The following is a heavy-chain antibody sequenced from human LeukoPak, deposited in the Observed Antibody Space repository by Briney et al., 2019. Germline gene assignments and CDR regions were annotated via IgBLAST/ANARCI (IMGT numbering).Heavy chain of an antibody. CDR2: ILYDGSNE. V-gene: IGHV3-30-3*01. CDR3: AREYYGSGSPYYGMDV. CDR1: GFTFNNYS. D-gene: IGHD3-10*01. J-gene: IGHJ6*02. Sequence: PGGSLRLSCAASGFTFNNYSMHWVRQAPGKGLEWVAVILYDGSNEYYADSVRGRFTISRDTSKNTLYLQMNSLRAEDTAVYYCAREYYGSGSPYYGMDVWGQGTTVTVSS.